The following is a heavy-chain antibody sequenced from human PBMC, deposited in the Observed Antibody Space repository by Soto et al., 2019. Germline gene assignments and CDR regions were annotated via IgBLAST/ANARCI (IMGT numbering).Heavy chain of an antibody. Sequence: EVQLVESGGDSVQPGGSLRLSCAASGFPFSSYWMHWVRHTPGKGLEWVSRISGDGTTLYYADSVTGRFTVSRDNAKNTLSLQMSGLGAEDTAVYYCAREYYGLLTGYYNDHWGQGTLVSVSS. CDR2: ISGDGTTL. D-gene: IGHD3-9*01. J-gene: IGHJ4*02. V-gene: IGHV3-74*01. CDR1: GFPFSSYW. CDR3: AREYYGLLTGYYNDH.